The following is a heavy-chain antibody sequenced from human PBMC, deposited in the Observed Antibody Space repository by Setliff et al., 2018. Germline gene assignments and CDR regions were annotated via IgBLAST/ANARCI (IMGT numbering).Heavy chain of an antibody. V-gene: IGHV1-18*01. Sequence: ASVKVSCKASGYTFSNYGITWVRQAPGQGLEWMGWISGYSGNTKYAQKFQGRVTMTTDTSTSTAYLELRSLTSDDTAVYYCSRLARYCTTTSCQGASGAEFWGQGTLVTVSS. J-gene: IGHJ4*02. D-gene: IGHD2-2*01. CDR1: GYTFSNYG. CDR2: ISGYSGNT. CDR3: SRLARYCTTTSCQGASGAEF.